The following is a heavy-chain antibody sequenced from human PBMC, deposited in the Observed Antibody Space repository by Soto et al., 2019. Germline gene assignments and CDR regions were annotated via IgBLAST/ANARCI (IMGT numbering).Heavy chain of an antibody. CDR1: GGTFSSYA. CDR2: IIPIFGTA. CDR3: ARGQEMATITDFDY. D-gene: IGHD5-12*01. V-gene: IGHV1-69*12. Sequence: QVQLVQSGAEVKKPGSSVKVSCKASGGTFSSYAISWVRQAPGQGLEWMGGIIPIFGTANYAQKFQGRVTITADESTSTAYMELRSLRSEDTAVYYCARGQEMATITDFDYWGQGTLVTVSS. J-gene: IGHJ4*02.